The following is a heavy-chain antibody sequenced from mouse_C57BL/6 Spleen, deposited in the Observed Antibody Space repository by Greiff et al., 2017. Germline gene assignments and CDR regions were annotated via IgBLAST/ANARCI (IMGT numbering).Heavy chain of an antibody. V-gene: IGHV2-3*01. CDR2: IWGDGRT. CDR3: AKDYGSSYDYAMDY. CDR1: GFSLTSYG. J-gene: IGHJ4*01. D-gene: IGHD1-1*01. Sequence: VKLMESGPGLVAPSQSLSITCTVSGFSLTSYGVSWVRQPPGKGLEWLGEIWGDGRTNYHSAHISRLSISKDNSKSQVFLKLNSLQTDDTATYYCAKDYGSSYDYAMDYWGQGTSVTVSS.